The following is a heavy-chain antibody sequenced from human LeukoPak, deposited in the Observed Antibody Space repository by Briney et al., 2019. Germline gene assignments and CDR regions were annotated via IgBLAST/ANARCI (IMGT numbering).Heavy chain of an antibody. CDR2: ISGGGGST. CDR1: GFTFTSYS. D-gene: IGHD6-19*01. J-gene: IGHJ4*02. V-gene: IGHV3-23*01. CDR3: AKVASADAQARLNY. Sequence: GGSLRLSCAASGFTFTSYSMNWVRQAPGKGLEWVSTISGGGGSTYYADSVKDRFTISRDYSSNTLYLQMNSLRADDTAVYYCAKVASADAQARLNYWGQGTLVTVSS.